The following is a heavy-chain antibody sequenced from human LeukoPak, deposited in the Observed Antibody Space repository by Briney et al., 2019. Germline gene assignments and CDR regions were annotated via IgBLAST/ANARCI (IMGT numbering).Heavy chain of an antibody. J-gene: IGHJ4*02. CDR2: IKQDGSKK. CDR1: GFPISSYW. Sequence: PGGSLRFSCVASGFPISSYWMTWVRQAPGKGLEWVANIKQDGSKKSYVDSVKGRFTISRDNAKNSLYLQMNSLRAEDTAIYYCTRVGYIDEGIDYWGQGTLVTVSS. CDR3: TRVGYIDEGIDY. D-gene: IGHD5-24*01. V-gene: IGHV3-7*04.